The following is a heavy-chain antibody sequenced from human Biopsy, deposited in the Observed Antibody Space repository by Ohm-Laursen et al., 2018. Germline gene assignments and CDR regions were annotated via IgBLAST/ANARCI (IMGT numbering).Heavy chain of an antibody. D-gene: IGHD1-26*01. CDR2: IHYSGTT. V-gene: IGHV4-39*01. Sequence: GTLSLTCSVSGVSISSNTYYWGWIRQPPGKGLEWIGSIHYSGTTYYHASLRSRVTISVDKSKNQFSLKLTSVTAAETAVYYCARQGEWEHFADYWGQGTLVSVSS. J-gene: IGHJ4*02. CDR3: ARQGEWEHFADY. CDR1: GVSISSNTYY.